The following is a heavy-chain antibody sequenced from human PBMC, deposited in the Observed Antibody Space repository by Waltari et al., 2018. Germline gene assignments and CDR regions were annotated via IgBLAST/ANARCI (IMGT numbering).Heavy chain of an antibody. D-gene: IGHD3-3*01. V-gene: IGHV3-23*04. CDR3: AKGLRFLEWYPLGH. CDR2: ISGSGGST. Sequence: EVQLVESGGCLVQPGGSLRLSCAASGFTFSSYAMIWVRQPRGKGLEWVSDISGSGGSTYYADSVKGRFTISRDNSKNTLYLQMNSLRAEDTAVYYCAKGLRFLEWYPLGHWGQGTLVTVSS. CDR1: GFTFSSYA. J-gene: IGHJ4*02.